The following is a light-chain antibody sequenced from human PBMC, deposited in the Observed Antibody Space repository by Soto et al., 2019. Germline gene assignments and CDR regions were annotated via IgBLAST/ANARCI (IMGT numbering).Light chain of an antibody. CDR3: MQGTHWPPYS. Sequence: VVLTPSPLSLPVTLGQPASISCNSSQSLVYSDGNTYLNWFQQRPGQSPRRLIYKVSDRDSGVPDRFSGSGSATDFTLKISGVQAEDVGIYYCMQGTHWPPYSFGQGTKLEIK. CDR1: QSLVYSDGNTY. V-gene: IGKV2-30*01. CDR2: KVS. J-gene: IGKJ2*03.